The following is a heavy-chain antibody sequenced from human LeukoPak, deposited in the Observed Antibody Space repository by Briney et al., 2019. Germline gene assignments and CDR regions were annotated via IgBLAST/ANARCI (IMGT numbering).Heavy chain of an antibody. D-gene: IGHD1-26*01. CDR1: GASINGYF. J-gene: IGHJ3*01. Sequence: SETLSLTCSVSGASINGYFWNWVRQTPEKRLDWIGYVSHTGAPTSNPTLKSRVSITIDTSKSQISLTMTSVTAADSALYYCARDRRGSFYTFDLWGPGTIVSVS. CDR2: VSHTGAP. CDR3: ARDRRGSFYTFDL. V-gene: IGHV4-59*01.